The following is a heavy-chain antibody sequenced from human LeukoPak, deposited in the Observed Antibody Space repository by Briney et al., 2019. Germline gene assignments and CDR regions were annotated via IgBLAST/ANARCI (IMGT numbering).Heavy chain of an antibody. D-gene: IGHD2-2*01. Sequence: GGSLRLSCAASGFTFSSYGMHWVRQAPGKGLEWVAVIWYDGSNKYYADSVKGRFTISRDNSKNTLYLQMNSLRAEDTAVYYCARDLGYCSSTSCHHYGMDVWGQGTTVTVSS. J-gene: IGHJ6*02. CDR1: GFTFSSYG. CDR2: IWYDGSNK. CDR3: ARDLGYCSSTSCHHYGMDV. V-gene: IGHV3-33*01.